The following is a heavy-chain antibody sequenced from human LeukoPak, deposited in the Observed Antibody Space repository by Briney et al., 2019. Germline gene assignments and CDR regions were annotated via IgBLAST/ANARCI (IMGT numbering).Heavy chain of an antibody. CDR3: AKAALGYNWFDP. CDR2: ISYDGSNK. J-gene: IGHJ5*02. V-gene: IGHV3-30*18. D-gene: IGHD3-16*01. CDR1: GFIFSNYG. Sequence: GRSLRLSCAASGFIFSNYGMHWVRQAPGKGLEWVAVISYDGSNKYYADSVKGRFTISRDNSKNTLYLQMNSLRAEDTAVYYCAKAALGYNWFDPWGQGTLVTVSS.